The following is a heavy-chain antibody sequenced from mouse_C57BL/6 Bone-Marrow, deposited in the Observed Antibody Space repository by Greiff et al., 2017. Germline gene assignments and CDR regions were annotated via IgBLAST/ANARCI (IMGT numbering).Heavy chain of an antibody. CDR2: IYPGDGDT. CDR1: GYAFSSSW. V-gene: IGHV1-82*01. Sequence: QVQLQQSGPELVKPGASVKISCKASGYAFSSSWMNWVKQRPGKGLEWIGRIYPGDGDTNYNGKFKGKATLTADKSSSTAYMQLSSLTSEDSAVYFCARWRDNSFDYWGQGTTLTVSS. CDR3: ARWRDNSFDY. J-gene: IGHJ2*01.